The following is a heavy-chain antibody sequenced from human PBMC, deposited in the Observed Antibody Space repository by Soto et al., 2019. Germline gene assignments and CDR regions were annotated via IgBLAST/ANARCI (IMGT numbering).Heavy chain of an antibody. V-gene: IGHV1-24*01. D-gene: IGHD1-1*01. CDR2: FDPEDGET. Sequence: ASVKVSCKVSGYTLTELSMHWVRQAPGKGLEWMGGFDPEDGETIYAQKFQGRVTMTEDTSTDTAYMELSSLRSEDTAVYYCASYKYDGYYFDYGGQGTLVTVSS. J-gene: IGHJ4*02. CDR3: ASYKYDGYYFDY. CDR1: GYTLTELS.